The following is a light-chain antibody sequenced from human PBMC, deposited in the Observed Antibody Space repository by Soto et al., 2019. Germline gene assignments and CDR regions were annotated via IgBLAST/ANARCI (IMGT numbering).Light chain of an antibody. J-gene: IGKJ2*03. Sequence: ETVLTQSPGTLSLSPGERATLSCRASQSVTSTYLAWYQQRPGQAPMLLIYGASSRATGIPDRFSGSGSGTDFTITISRLEPEDFAVYFCQQYGNSPYSFGQGTKLEIK. CDR1: QSVTSTY. CDR3: QQYGNSPYS. V-gene: IGKV3-20*01. CDR2: GAS.